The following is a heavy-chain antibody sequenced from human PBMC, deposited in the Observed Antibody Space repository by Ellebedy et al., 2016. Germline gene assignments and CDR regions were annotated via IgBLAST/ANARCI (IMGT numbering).Heavy chain of an antibody. Sequence: GGSLRLSCAASGFIISNAWMNWVRQPPGRGLEWVGLIKNKADGGTIDYAAPVKGRFTISRDDSKNTLYLQMDSLKTEDTALYYCVTERSGSCPDWGQGTLVTVSS. D-gene: IGHD1-26*01. CDR2: IKNKADGGTI. CDR3: VTERSGSCPD. CDR1: GFIISNAW. V-gene: IGHV3-15*07. J-gene: IGHJ4*02.